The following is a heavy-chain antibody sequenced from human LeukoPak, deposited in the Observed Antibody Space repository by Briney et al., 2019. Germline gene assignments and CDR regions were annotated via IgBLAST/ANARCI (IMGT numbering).Heavy chain of an antibody. CDR1: GFTFSSYS. CDR2: ISSSSSTI. D-gene: IGHD4-11*01. V-gene: IGHV3-48*01. J-gene: IGHJ6*03. CDR3: ARVDYSNYLLIYYYYYMDV. Sequence: GGSLRLSCAASGFTFSSYSMNWVRQAPGKGPEWVSYISSSSSTIYYADSVKGRFTISRDNAKNSLYLQMNSLRAEDTAVYYCARVDYSNYLLIYYYYYMDVWGKGTTVTVSS.